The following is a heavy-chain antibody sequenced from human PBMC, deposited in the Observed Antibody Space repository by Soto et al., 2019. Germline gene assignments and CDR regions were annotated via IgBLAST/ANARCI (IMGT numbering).Heavy chain of an antibody. D-gene: IGHD3-22*01. CDR2: INPSGGST. CDR3: ARDLIGSDYDSSGFYLFV. J-gene: IGHJ3*01. CDR1: GYTFTSYY. V-gene: IGHV1-46*01. Sequence: ASVKVSCKASGYTFTSYYMHWVRQAPGQGLEWMGIINPSGGSTSYAQKFQGRVTMTRDTSTSTVYMELSSLRSEDTAVYYCARDLIGSDYDSSGFYLFVWGQGTMVTVS.